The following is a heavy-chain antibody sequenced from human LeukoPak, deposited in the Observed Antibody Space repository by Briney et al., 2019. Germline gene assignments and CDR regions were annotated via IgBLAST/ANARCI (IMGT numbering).Heavy chain of an antibody. CDR3: ARDGGAVPVAGNAFDI. CDR2: IWYDGSNK. D-gene: IGHD3-16*01. CDR1: GFTFSSYG. Sequence: GGSLRLSCAASGFTFSSYGMHWVRQAPGKGLEWVAVIWYDGSNKYYADSVKGRFTISRDNSKNTLYLQMNSLRAEDTAVYYCARDGGAVPVAGNAFDIWGQGTMVTVSS. V-gene: IGHV3-33*01. J-gene: IGHJ3*02.